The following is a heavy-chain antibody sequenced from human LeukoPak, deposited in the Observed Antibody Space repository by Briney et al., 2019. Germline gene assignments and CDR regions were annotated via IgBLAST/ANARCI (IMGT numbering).Heavy chain of an antibody. D-gene: IGHD4-17*01. V-gene: IGHV3-23*01. CDR2: ISGSGGGT. CDR1: GFTFSYA. CDR3: ARGPVTTFGY. J-gene: IGHJ4*02. Sequence: GGSLRLSCAASGFTFSYAMNWVRQAPGKGLEWVSGISGSGGGTYYADSVKGRFTISRGNSKNTLYLQMNSLRAEDTAVYYCARGPVTTFGYWGQGTLVTVSS.